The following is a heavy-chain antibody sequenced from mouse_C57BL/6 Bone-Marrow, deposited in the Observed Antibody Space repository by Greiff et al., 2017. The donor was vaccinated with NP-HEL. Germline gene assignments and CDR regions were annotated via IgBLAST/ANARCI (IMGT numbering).Heavy chain of an antibody. J-gene: IGHJ1*03. Sequence: VQLQQSGAELARPGASVKMSCKASGYTFTSYTMHWVKQRPGQGLEWIGYINPSSGYTKYNQKFKDKATLTADKSSSTAYMQLSSLTSEDSGVYYCARPLTREWYLDGLGTGTTVTVSS. V-gene: IGHV1-4*01. CDR2: INPSSGYT. CDR1: GYTFTSYT. D-gene: IGHD1-2*01. CDR3: ARPLTREWYLDG.